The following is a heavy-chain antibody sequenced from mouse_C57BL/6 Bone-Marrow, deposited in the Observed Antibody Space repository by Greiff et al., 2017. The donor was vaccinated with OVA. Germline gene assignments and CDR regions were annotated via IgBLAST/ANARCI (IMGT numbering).Heavy chain of an antibody. J-gene: IGHJ2*01. CDR1: GYAFSSYW. D-gene: IGHD2-4*01. CDR3: ARHDYDEEGFDY. V-gene: IGHV1-80*01. Sequence: QVQLKQSGAELVKPGASVKISCKASGYAFSSYWMNWVKQRPGKGLEWIGQIYPGDGDTNYNGKFKGKATLTADKSSSTAYMQLSSLTSEDSAVYFCARHDYDEEGFDYWGQGTTLTVSS. CDR2: IYPGDGDT.